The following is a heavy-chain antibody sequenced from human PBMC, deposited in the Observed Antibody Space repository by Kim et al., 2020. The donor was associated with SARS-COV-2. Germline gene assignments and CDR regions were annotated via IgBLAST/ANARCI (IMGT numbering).Heavy chain of an antibody. CDR3: AKDRYGGNSGYFDY. J-gene: IGHJ4*02. CDR1: GFTFSNYG. D-gene: IGHD2-21*02. V-gene: IGHV3-30*18. CDR2: ISYDGSNK. Sequence: GGSLRLSCAASGFTFSNYGMHWVRQAPGKGLEWVAVISYDGSNKYYADSVKGRFTISRDNSKNTLYLQMNSLRAEDTAVYYCAKDRYGGNSGYFDYWGQGTLVTVSS.